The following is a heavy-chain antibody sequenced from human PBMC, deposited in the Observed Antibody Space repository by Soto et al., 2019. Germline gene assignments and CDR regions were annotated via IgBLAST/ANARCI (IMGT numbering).Heavy chain of an antibody. CDR3: ARGPYTIFGVVIAESDY. J-gene: IGHJ4*02. D-gene: IGHD3-3*01. Sequence: GASVKVSCKASGYTFTSYGISWVRQAPGQGLEWMGWISAYNGNTNYAQKLQGRVTMTTDTSTSTAYMELRSLRSDDTAVYYCARGPYTIFGVVIAESDYCGQGTLVTVSS. CDR1: GYTFTSYG. CDR2: ISAYNGNT. V-gene: IGHV1-18*01.